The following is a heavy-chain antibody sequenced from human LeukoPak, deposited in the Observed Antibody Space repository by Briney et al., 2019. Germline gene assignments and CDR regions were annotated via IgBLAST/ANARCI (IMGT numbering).Heavy chain of an antibody. J-gene: IGHJ4*02. D-gene: IGHD1-7*01. Sequence: GGSLRLSCAASGFTFSSYAMSWVRQAPGKGLEWVAVIWYDGSNKYYADSVKGRFTISRDNSKNTLYLQMNSLRAEDTAVYYCARGMELGPDPPDYWGQGTLVTVSS. CDR2: IWYDGSNK. CDR1: GFTFSSYA. V-gene: IGHV3-33*08. CDR3: ARGMELGPDPPDY.